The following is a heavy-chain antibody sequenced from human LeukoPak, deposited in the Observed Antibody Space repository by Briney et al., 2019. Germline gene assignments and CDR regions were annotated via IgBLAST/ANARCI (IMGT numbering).Heavy chain of an antibody. Sequence: PGGSLTLSCAASGFTFSNAWMSWVRQAPGKGLEWVGRIKSKTDGGTTDYAAPVKGRFTISRHDSKNTLYLQMNSLKTEDTAVYYCTTAGGKGYSSSWYTFGYWGQGTLVTVSS. CDR3: TTAGGKGYSSSWYTFGY. V-gene: IGHV3-15*01. J-gene: IGHJ4*02. CDR2: IKSKTDGGTT. D-gene: IGHD6-13*01. CDR1: GFTFSNAW.